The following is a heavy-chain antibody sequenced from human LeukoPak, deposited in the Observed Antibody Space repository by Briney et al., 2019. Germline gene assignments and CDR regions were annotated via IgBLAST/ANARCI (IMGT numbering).Heavy chain of an antibody. CDR2: ISGSGGST. J-gene: IGHJ4*02. CDR1: GFDVSSHH. V-gene: IGHV3-23*01. D-gene: IGHD2-2*02. CDR3: AKQGYCSSTSCYRGIYFDY. Sequence: GGSLRLSCAASGFDVSSHHMVWVRQAPGKGLEWASAISGSGGSTYYADSVKGRFTISRDNSKNTLYLQMNSLRAEDTAVYYCAKQGYCSSTSCYRGIYFDYWGQGTLVTVSS.